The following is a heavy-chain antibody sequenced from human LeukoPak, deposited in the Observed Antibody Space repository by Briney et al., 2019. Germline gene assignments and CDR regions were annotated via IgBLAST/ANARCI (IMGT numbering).Heavy chain of an antibody. Sequence: ASVKVSCKASGYTFTSYGISWVRQAPGQGLEWMGWISAYNGNTNYAQKLQGRVTMTTDTSTSTAYMELRSLRPDDTAVYYCARDRDTAMPSYYYYGMDVWGQGTTVTVSS. CDR2: ISAYNGNT. J-gene: IGHJ6*02. V-gene: IGHV1-18*01. CDR3: ARDRDTAMPSYYYYGMDV. D-gene: IGHD5-18*01. CDR1: GYTFTSYG.